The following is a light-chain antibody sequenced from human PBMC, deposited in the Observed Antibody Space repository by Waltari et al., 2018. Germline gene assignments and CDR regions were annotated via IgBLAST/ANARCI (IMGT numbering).Light chain of an antibody. CDR2: NTS. V-gene: IGKV3-11*01. CDR3: QQRKNWPLT. Sequence: EIVLTQSPATLSLSPGEAATLSCSASQNVSSFLAWYQQRPGQAPRLLIYNTSNRATGIPVRFSGSGSGTDFTLTISSLEAEDFGVYYCQQRKNWPLTFGGGTKVEIK. J-gene: IGKJ4*01. CDR1: QNVSSF.